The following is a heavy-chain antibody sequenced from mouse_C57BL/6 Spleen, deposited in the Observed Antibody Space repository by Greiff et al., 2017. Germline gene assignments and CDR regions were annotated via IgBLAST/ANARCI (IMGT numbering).Heavy chain of an antibody. CDR3: ARERVDYYGSSAYAMDY. Sequence: QVQLQQPGTELVKPGASVKLSCKASGYTFTSYWMHWVKQRPGQGLEWIGNINPSNGGTNYNEKFKSKATLTVDKSSSTAYMQLSSLTSEDSADYYCARERVDYYGSSAYAMDYWGQGTSVTVSS. V-gene: IGHV1-53*01. CDR1: GYTFTSYW. CDR2: INPSNGGT. D-gene: IGHD1-1*01. J-gene: IGHJ4*01.